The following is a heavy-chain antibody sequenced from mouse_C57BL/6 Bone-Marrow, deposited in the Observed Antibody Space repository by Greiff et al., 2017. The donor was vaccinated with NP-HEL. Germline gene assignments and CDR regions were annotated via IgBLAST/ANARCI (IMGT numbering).Heavy chain of an antibody. D-gene: IGHD1-1*01. V-gene: IGHV3-8*01. Sequence: EVKLVESGPGLAKPSQTLSLTCSVTGYSITSDYWNWIRKFPGNKLEYMGYISYSGSTYYNPSLKSRISITRDTSKNQYYLQLNSVTTEDTATYYCARSRTTVVATDYAMDYWGQGTSVTVSS. CDR2: ISYSGST. J-gene: IGHJ4*01. CDR3: ARSRTTVVATDYAMDY. CDR1: GYSITSDY.